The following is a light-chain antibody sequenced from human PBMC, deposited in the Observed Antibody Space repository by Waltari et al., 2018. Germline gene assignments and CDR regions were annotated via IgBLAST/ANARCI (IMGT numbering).Light chain of an antibody. CDR3: SSPTTSITWV. V-gene: IGLV2-18*02. CDR2: DVT. CDR1: SSDVGNYNR. Sequence: QSALTQPPSVSGSPGQSVTISCTATSSDVGNYNRVSWYQQSPGTAPTLMIYDVTNRPSGVPDRFSGSKSGNTASLPISGLQAEDEADYYCSSPTTSITWVFGGGTKLTVL. J-gene: IGLJ3*02.